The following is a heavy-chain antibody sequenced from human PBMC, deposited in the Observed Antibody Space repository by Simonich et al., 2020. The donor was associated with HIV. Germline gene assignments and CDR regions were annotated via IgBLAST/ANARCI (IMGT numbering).Heavy chain of an antibody. CDR2: INHSAIT. CDR3: ARRDRELILYFDY. Sequence: QVQLQQWGAGLLKPSETLSLTCAVYGGSFSGYYWSWIRQPPGKGLEWIGEINHSAITNYKSSLNSRATISVDKSKNQFSLKLSSVTAADTASYYCARRDRELILYFDYWGQGNLVTVSS. J-gene: IGHJ4*02. V-gene: IGHV4-34*01. CDR1: GGSFSGYY. D-gene: IGHD3-3*01.